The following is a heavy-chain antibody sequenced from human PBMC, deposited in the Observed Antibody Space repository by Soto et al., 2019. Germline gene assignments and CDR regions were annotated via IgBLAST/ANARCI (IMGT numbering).Heavy chain of an antibody. CDR3: AKDSQSVLVSAARVYGMDV. CDR2: LSDSGGHT. V-gene: IGHV3-23*01. CDR1: GFTFSSYA. Sequence: EVQLLESGGGLVQPGGSLGLSCAGSGFTFSSYAMTWVRQAPGKGLEWVSTLSDSGGHTYYADSVKGRFTISRDNSKNTLYLQMNSLRAEDTAVYCCAKDSQSVLVSAARVYGMDVWGQGTTVTVSS. D-gene: IGHD2-2*01. J-gene: IGHJ6*02.